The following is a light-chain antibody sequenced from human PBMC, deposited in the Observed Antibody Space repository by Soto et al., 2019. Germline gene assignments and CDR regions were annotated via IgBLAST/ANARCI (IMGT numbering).Light chain of an antibody. CDR2: GNS. J-gene: IGLJ2*01. CDR3: QSYDSTVV. V-gene: IGLV1-40*01. CDR1: SSNIGAGYD. Sequence: QSVLTQPPSVSGAPGQRVTISCTGSSSNIGAGYDVHWYQQLPGTAPKLLIYGNSNRPSGVPDRFSGSKSGTSASLAITGLQDEDEADYDCQSYDSTVVFGGGTQLTVL.